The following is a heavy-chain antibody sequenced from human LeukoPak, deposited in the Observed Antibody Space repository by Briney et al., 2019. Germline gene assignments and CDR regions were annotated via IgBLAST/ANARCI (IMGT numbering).Heavy chain of an antibody. CDR2: INHSGST. CDR1: GGSFSGYY. Sequence: SETLSLTCAVYGGSFSGYYWSWIRQPPGKGLEWIGEINHSGSTNYSPSLKSRVTISVDTSKNQFSLKLSSVTAADTAVYYCARGRGSYDFWSGYPTYYFDYWGQGTLVTVSS. V-gene: IGHV4-34*01. CDR3: ARGRGSYDFWSGYPTYYFDY. J-gene: IGHJ4*02. D-gene: IGHD3-3*01.